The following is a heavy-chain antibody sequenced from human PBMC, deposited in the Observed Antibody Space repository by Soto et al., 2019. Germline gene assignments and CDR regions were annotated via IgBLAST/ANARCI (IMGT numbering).Heavy chain of an antibody. V-gene: IGHV1-3*01. Sequence: GASVKVSCKAPGYTFTSYAMQWVRQAPGQRLEWMGWINAGNGNTKYSQKFQGRVTITRDTSASTAYMELSSLRSEDTAVYYCARDSSVDYCSGGSCYSYYFDYWGQGTLVTVS. CDR2: INAGNGNT. CDR1: GYTFTSYA. CDR3: ARDSSVDYCSGGSCYSYYFDY. D-gene: IGHD2-15*01. J-gene: IGHJ4*02.